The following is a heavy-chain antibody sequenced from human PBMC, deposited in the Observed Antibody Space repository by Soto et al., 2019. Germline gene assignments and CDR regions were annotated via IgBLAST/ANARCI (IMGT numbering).Heavy chain of an antibody. Sequence: EVQLLESGGGLVQPGGSLKLSCVASEFSISNYGMTWVRQAPGKGLEWVSSIRGRGGSTYYADSVKGRFTISRDDSXYTLYLQMNSLRAEDTAVYYCAKDVNFDILAGYYFYWGQGTLVTVSS. V-gene: IGHV3-23*01. CDR2: IRGRGGST. J-gene: IGHJ4*02. D-gene: IGHD3-9*01. CDR3: AKDVNFDILAGYYFY. CDR1: EFSISNYG.